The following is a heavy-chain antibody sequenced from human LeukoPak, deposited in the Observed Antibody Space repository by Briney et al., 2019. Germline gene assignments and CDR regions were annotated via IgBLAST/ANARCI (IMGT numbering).Heavy chain of an antibody. J-gene: IGHJ5*02. CDR2: IYYSGST. D-gene: IGHD6-19*01. Sequence: SETLSLTCTVSGGSISSYCWSWIRQPPGKGLEWIGYIYYSGSTNYNPSLKSRVTISVDTSKNQFSLKLSSVTAADTAVYYCARERIAVAARWFDPWGQGTLVTVSS. CDR1: GGSISSYC. V-gene: IGHV4-59*01. CDR3: ARERIAVAARWFDP.